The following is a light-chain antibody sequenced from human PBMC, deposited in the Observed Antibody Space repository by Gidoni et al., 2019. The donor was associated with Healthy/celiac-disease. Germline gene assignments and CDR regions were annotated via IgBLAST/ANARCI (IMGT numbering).Light chain of an antibody. Sequence: DIQMTQSPSSLSAAVGDRVTITCRASQGISNYLAWYQQKPGKVPKLLIYAASTLQSGVPSRFSGIGSVTDFTLTISSLQPEDVATYYCQKYNSAPLTFGQGTRLEIK. CDR2: AAS. CDR3: QKYNSAPLT. CDR1: QGISNY. J-gene: IGKJ5*01. V-gene: IGKV1-27*01.